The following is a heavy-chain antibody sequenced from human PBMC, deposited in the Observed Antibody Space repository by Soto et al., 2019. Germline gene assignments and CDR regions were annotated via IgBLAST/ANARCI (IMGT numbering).Heavy chain of an antibody. Sequence: SLRLSCASSGFTFSSYAMHWVRQAPGKGLEWVAVISYDGSNKYYADSVKGRFTISRDNSKNTLYLQMNSLRAEDTAVYYCARDEAIVVVGAYYYGMDVWGQGTTVTVSS. V-gene: IGHV3-30-3*01. CDR3: ARDEAIVVVGAYYYGMDV. D-gene: IGHD3-22*01. CDR2: ISYDGSNK. CDR1: GFTFSSYA. J-gene: IGHJ6*02.